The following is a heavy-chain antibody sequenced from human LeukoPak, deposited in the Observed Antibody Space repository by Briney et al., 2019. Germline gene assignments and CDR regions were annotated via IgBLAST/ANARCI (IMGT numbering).Heavy chain of an antibody. CDR3: ASALPFQLVH. CDR1: GGSISSSNW. D-gene: IGHD6-13*01. CDR2: IYHSGNT. Sequence: SSETLSLTCAVSGGSISSSNWWSWVRQPPGKGLEWIGEIYHSGNTNYNPSLKSRVTMSVDKSKNQFSPKLSSVTAADTAVYYCASALPFQLVHWGQGTLVTVSS. V-gene: IGHV4-4*02. J-gene: IGHJ4*02.